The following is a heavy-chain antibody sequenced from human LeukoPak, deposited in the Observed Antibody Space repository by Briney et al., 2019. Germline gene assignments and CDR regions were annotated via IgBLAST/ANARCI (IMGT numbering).Heavy chain of an antibody. V-gene: IGHV1-8*02. CDR3: ARGIGSTTVTTLEYYFDY. D-gene: IGHD4-17*01. Sequence: GASVKVSCKPSGYTFTGYYLHWVRRATGQGLEWMGWMNPNSGNTGYAQKFQGRVSMTRNTSISTAYMELSSLRSEDTAVYYCARGIGSTTVTTLEYYFDYWGQGTLVTVSS. CDR2: MNPNSGNT. CDR1: GYTFTGYY. J-gene: IGHJ4*02.